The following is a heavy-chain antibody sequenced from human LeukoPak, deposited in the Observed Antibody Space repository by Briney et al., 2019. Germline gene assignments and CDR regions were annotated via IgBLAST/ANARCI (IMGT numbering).Heavy chain of an antibody. J-gene: IGHJ6*02. CDR2: INPNSGGT. CDR3: ARERIAVAGTTSGYYYYGMDV. V-gene: IGHV1-2*02. Sequence: GASVKVSCKASGYTFTGYYMHWVRQAPGQGLEWMGWINPNSGGTNYAQKFQGRVTMTRDTSISTAYMELSRLRSDDTAVYYCARERIAVAGTTSGYYYYGMDVWGQGTTVTVSS. CDR1: GYTFTGYY. D-gene: IGHD6-19*01.